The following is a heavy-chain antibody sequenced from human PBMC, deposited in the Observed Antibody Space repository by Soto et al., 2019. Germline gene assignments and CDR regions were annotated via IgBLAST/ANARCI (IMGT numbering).Heavy chain of an antibody. V-gene: IGHV3-7*01. J-gene: IGHJ4*02. CDR1: GFTFSSYW. CDR3: ARDTLVAAATFDY. CDR2: IKQDGSEK. Sequence: PGGSLRLSCAASGFTFSSYWMSWVRQAPGKGLEWVANIKQDGSEKYYVDSVKGRFTISRDNAKNSLYLQMNSLRAEDTAVYYCARDTLVAAATFDYWGQGTLVTVSS. D-gene: IGHD6-13*01.